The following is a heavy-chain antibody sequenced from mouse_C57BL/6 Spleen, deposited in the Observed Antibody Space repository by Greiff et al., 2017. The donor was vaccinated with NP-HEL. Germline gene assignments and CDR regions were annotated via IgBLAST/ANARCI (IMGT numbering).Heavy chain of an antibody. CDR1: GFNIKDDY. D-gene: IGHD5-5*01. J-gene: IGHJ3*01. CDR3: TLPRAWFAY. Sequence: VHVKQSGAELVRPGASVKLSCTASGFNIKDDYMHWVKQRPEQGLEWIGWIDPENGDTEYASKFQGKATITADTSSNTAYLQLSSLTSEDTAVYYCTLPRAWFAYWGQGTLVTVSA. V-gene: IGHV14-4*01. CDR2: IDPENGDT.